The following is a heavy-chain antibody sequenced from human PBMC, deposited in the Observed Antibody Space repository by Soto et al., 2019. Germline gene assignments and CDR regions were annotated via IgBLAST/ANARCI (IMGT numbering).Heavy chain of an antibody. CDR2: IYPGDSDT. CDR1: GYSFTSYW. J-gene: IGHJ4*02. D-gene: IGHD3-3*01. Sequence: GESLKISCKGSGYSFTSYWIGWVRQMPGKGLEWMGIIYPGDSDTRYSPSFQGQVTISADKSISTAYLQWSSLKASDTAMYYCARRKYDFWSGYYMGYFDYWGQGTLVSVSA. CDR3: ARRKYDFWSGYYMGYFDY. V-gene: IGHV5-51*01.